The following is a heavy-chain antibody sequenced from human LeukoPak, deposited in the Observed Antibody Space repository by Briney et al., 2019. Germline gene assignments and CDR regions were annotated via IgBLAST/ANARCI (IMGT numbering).Heavy chain of an antibody. D-gene: IGHD3-10*01. V-gene: IGHV5-51*01. CDR1: GYSFSSYW. Sequence: GESLKISCKGSGYSFSSYWIGWRRQMPGKGVEWVGIIYPGDSDTRYSPSFQGQVTMSADKSISTAYLQWSSLKASDTALYYCARDYSGSGILDYWGQGTLVTVSS. CDR3: ARDYSGSGILDY. CDR2: IYPGDSDT. J-gene: IGHJ4*02.